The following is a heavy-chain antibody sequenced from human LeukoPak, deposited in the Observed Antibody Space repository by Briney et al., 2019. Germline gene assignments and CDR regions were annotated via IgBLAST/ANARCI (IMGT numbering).Heavy chain of an antibody. CDR3: ARAIAAAGPFDY. Sequence: GGSLRVSCAASGFTFSSYEMNWVRQAPGKGLEWVSYISSSGSTIYYADSVKGRFTISRDNAKNSLYLQMNSLRAEDTAVYYCARAIAAAGPFDYWGQGTLVTVSS. V-gene: IGHV3-48*03. CDR1: GFTFSSYE. J-gene: IGHJ4*02. CDR2: ISSSGSTI. D-gene: IGHD6-13*01.